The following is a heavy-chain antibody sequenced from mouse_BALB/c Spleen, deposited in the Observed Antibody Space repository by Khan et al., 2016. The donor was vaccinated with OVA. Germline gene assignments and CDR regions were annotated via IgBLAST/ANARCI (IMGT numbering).Heavy chain of an antibody. Sequence: QVQLKQSGAELAKPGASVKMSCKASGYTFTSYWMHWVKQRPGQGLEWIGYINPSTGYTEYNQRFKDKATLTADKSSSTAYMQLSSLTSEDSAVYYWVNHGSSSAWFTYWGQGTLVTVSA. CDR2: INPSTGYT. CDR3: VNHGSSSAWFTY. V-gene: IGHV1-7*01. J-gene: IGHJ3*01. CDR1: GYTFTSYW. D-gene: IGHD1-1*01.